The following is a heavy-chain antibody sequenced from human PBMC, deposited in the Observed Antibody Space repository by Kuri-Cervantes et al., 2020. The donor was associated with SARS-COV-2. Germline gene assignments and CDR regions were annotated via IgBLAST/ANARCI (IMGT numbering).Heavy chain of an antibody. CDR3: ARQYSESYGDTFDI. CDR1: GFTFSSSW. Sequence: GGSLRLSCAASGFTFSSSWMHWVCQAPEKGLEWVADIKCDGSEKYYVDSVKGRLTISRDNAKNTLHLQMNSLGPEDTALYYCARQYSESYGDTFDIWGQGTMVTVSS. D-gene: IGHD1-26*01. CDR2: IKCDGSEK. J-gene: IGHJ3*02. V-gene: IGHV3-52*01.